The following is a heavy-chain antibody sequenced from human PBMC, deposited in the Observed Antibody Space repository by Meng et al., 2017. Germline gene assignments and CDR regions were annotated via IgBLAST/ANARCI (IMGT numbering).Heavy chain of an antibody. CDR2: IKSANGDA. CDR3: ARGTGSSWFDP. V-gene: IGHV1-3*01. CDR1: GYTFTSYT. D-gene: IGHD6-13*01. Sequence: QVPLCVHGGGVGKAGPSVKVSCNASGYTFTSYTIHLVRQAPGQSLAWMGWIKSANGDAKYSQKFQGRLTLTRDTSASTAYLELSSLTFEDTAVYYCARGTGSSWFDPWGQGTLVTVSS. J-gene: IGHJ5*02.